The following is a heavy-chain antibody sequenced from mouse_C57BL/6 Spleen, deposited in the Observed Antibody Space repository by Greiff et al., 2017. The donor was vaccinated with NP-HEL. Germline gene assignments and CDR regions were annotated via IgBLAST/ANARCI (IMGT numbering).Heavy chain of an antibody. J-gene: IGHJ1*03. CDR1: GFTFSDYG. V-gene: IGHV5-15*01. Sequence: EVKLQESGGGLVQPGGSLKLSCAASGFTFSDYGMAWVRQAPRKGPEWVAFISNLAYSIYYADTVTGRFTISRENAKNTLYLEMSSLRSEDTAMYYCARQGFITTVDWYFDVWGTRTTVTVSS. CDR2: ISNLAYSI. CDR3: ARQGFITTVDWYFDV. D-gene: IGHD1-1*01.